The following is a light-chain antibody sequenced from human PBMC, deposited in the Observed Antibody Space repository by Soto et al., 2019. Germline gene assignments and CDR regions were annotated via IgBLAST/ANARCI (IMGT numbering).Light chain of an antibody. CDR1: QDIRSY. CDR2: ATS. V-gene: IGKV1-39*01. Sequence: DIQITQSPSSLSASVGDRVSITCRASQDIRSYLNWYQQKPGKAPELLIYATSNLQSGVPPRFSASGSGTDFTLTISSLQPEDFATYYCQQGYSTQWTSGQGTKVEIK. J-gene: IGKJ1*01. CDR3: QQGYSTQWT.